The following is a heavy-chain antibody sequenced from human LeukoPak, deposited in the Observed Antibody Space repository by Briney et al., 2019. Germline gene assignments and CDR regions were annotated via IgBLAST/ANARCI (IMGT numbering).Heavy chain of an antibody. J-gene: IGHJ6*03. CDR3: AGINKDPLLWFGESYYYYMDV. D-gene: IGHD3-10*01. Sequence: SETLSLTCTVSGGSISSYYWSWIRQPPGKGLEWIGYIYYSGSTNYKPSLKSRVTISVETSKNQFSLKLSSVTAADTAVYYCAGINKDPLLWFGESYYYYMDVWGKGTTVTISS. CDR2: IYYSGST. V-gene: IGHV4-59*01. CDR1: GGSISSYY.